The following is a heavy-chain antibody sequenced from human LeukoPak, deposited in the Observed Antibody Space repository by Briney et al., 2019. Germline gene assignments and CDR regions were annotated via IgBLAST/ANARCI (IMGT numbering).Heavy chain of an antibody. V-gene: IGHV4-34*01. CDR2: INHSGST. Sequence: PSETLSLTCAVYGGSFSGYYWSWIRQPPGKGLEWIGEINHSGSTNYNPSLKSRVTISVDTSKNQFSLKLSSVTAADTAVYYCARAFGYYDSSDYWGQGTLVTVSS. CDR3: ARAFGYYDSSDY. J-gene: IGHJ4*02. D-gene: IGHD3-22*01. CDR1: GGSFSGYY.